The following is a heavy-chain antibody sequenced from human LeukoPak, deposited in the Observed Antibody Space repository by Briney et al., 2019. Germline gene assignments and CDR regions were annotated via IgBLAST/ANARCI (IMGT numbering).Heavy chain of an antibody. D-gene: IGHD3-3*01. V-gene: IGHV4-34*01. J-gene: IGHJ4*02. CDR1: GGSFSGYY. Sequence: SETLSLTCAVYGGSFSGYYWSWIRQPPGKGLEGSGEINHSGSTNYNPSLTRLVTPSVDTSKTQFSLTLSPVTAADTAVYYCARRRFYDIRSAYYFDSWGQGTLVTVSS. CDR2: INHSGST. CDR3: ARRRFYDIRSAYYFDS.